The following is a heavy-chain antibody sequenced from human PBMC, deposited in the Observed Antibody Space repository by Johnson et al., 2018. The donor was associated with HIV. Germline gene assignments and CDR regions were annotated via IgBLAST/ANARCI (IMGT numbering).Heavy chain of an antibody. CDR3: ANPRAFDI. CDR2: ISSDGVTT. J-gene: IGHJ3*02. CDR1: GFTVSSNY. V-gene: IGHV3-66*03. Sequence: VQLVESGGGLIQPGGSLRLSCAAPGFTVSSNYMSWVRQAPGKGLEWVSRISSDGVTTTYADSVKGRFTISRDSSKNTLYLQMNSLRVEDAAVYYCANPRAFDIWGQGTMVTVSS.